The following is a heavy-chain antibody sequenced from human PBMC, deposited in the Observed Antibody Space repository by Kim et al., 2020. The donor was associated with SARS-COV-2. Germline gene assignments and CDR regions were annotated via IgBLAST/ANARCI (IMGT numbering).Heavy chain of an antibody. V-gene: IGHV4-34*01. J-gene: IGHJ1*01. CDR3: ARWGRSSWYWEGQH. D-gene: IGHD6-13*01. CDR1: GGSFSGYY. CDR2: INHSGST. Sequence: SETLSLTCAVYGGSFSGYYWSWIRQPPGKGLEWIGEINHSGSTNYNPSLKSRVTISVDTSKNQFSLKLSSVTAADTAVYYCARWGRSSWYWEGQHWGQGTLVTVSS.